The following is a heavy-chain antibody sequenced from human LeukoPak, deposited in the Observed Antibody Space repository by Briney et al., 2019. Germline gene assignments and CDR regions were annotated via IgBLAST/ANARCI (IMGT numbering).Heavy chain of an antibody. Sequence: SETLSLTCAVSGGSISSGGYYWSWIRQHPGKGLEWIGYIYYSGSTNYNPSLKSRVTISVDTSKNQFSLKLSSVTAADTAVYYCARDRVGSSWYHDAFDIWGQGTMVTVSS. CDR3: ARDRVGSSWYHDAFDI. D-gene: IGHD6-13*01. CDR2: IYYSGST. V-gene: IGHV4-61*08. J-gene: IGHJ3*02. CDR1: GGSISSGGYY.